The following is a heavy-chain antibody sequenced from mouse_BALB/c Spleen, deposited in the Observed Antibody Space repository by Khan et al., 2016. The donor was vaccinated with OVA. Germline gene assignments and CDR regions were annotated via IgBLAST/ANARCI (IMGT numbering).Heavy chain of an antibody. D-gene: IGHD1-1*01. Sequence: QVQLQQPGAELVKAGASVKMSCKASGYTFPSYWMHWVKQRLGQGLEWFAETNPTNGRTYYNEKFKSKATLTVDKSSSTAYMLLSGPTFEDSAVYYCARIKKIVATYFDCWGQDTTLTVSS. J-gene: IGHJ2*01. CDR1: GYTFPSYW. V-gene: IGHV1S81*02. CDR3: ARIKKIVATYFDC. CDR2: TNPTNGRT.